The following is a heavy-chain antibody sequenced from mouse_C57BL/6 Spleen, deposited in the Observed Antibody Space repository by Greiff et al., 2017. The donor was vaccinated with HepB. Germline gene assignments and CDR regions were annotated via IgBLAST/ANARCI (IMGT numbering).Heavy chain of an antibody. CDR3: ARKLPWFAY. CDR1: GFTFSSYA. D-gene: IGHD1-1*01. J-gene: IGHJ3*01. CDR2: ISDGGSYT. Sequence: EVQVVESGGGLVKPGGSLKLSCAASGFTFSSYAMSWVRQTPEKRLEWVATISDGGSYTYYPDNVKGRFTISRDNAKNNLYLQMSHLKSEDTAMYYCARKLPWFAYWGQGTLVTVAA. V-gene: IGHV5-4*01.